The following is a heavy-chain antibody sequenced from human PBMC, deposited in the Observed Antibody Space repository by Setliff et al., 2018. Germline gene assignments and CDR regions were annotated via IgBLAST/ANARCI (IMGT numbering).Heavy chain of an antibody. Sequence: GESLKISCKGSGYTFTNYWIGWVRQMPGKGLEWMGLIYPGDSDTRYGPSFQGQVTISADKSISTAYLQLSSLKASDTAIYYCARRAVTAEYFQHWGHGTLVTVSS. V-gene: IGHV5-51*01. J-gene: IGHJ1*01. D-gene: IGHD4-17*01. CDR3: ARRAVTAEYFQH. CDR1: GYTFTNYW. CDR2: IYPGDSDT.